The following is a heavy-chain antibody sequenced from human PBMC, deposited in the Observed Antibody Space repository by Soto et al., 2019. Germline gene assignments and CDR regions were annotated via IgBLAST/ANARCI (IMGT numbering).Heavy chain of an antibody. CDR3: VRQAGGASTPGDDY. D-gene: IGHD2-15*01. CDR1: GYTFVAFD. CDR2: VNPDTGDT. J-gene: IGHJ4*02. V-gene: IGHV1-8*01. Sequence: QVQLVQSGAEVKKPGASVKVSCKASGYTFVAFDIAWVRQASGQGLEWVGWVNPDTGDTAYKSEVQGRLSMTRDTAINTVYMELSSLTPDDTAMYFCVRQAGGASTPGDDYWGQGTLVTVSP.